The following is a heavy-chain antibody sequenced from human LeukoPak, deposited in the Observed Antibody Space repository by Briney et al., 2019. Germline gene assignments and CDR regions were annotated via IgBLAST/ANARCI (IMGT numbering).Heavy chain of an antibody. D-gene: IGHD3-22*01. J-gene: IGHJ4*02. CDR2: ISGSGGST. V-gene: IGHV3-23*01. CDR3: ARHTGSGYYYGN. CDR1: GFTFSSYA. Sequence: HPGGSLRLSCAASGFTFSSYAMSWVRQAPGKGLEWVSAISGSGGSTYYADSVKGRFTISRDNSKNTLYLQMNSLRAEDTAVYYCARHTGSGYYYGNWGQGTLVTVSS.